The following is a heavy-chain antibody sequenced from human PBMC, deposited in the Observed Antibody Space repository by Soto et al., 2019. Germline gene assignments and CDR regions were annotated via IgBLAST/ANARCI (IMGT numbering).Heavy chain of an antibody. Sequence: SETLSLPCTVSGGSISSYYCSWIRQPPGKGLEWIGYIYYSGSTNYNPSLKSRVTISVDTSKNQFSLKLSSVTAADTAVYYCARGGFVGYCSSTSCYGLDYWGQGTLVTVSS. D-gene: IGHD2-2*01. V-gene: IGHV4-59*01. CDR3: ARGGFVGYCSSTSCYGLDY. CDR2: IYYSGST. J-gene: IGHJ4*02. CDR1: GGSISSYY.